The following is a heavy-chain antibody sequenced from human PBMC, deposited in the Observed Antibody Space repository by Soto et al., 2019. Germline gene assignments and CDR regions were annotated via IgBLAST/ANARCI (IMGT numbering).Heavy chain of an antibody. J-gene: IGHJ6*02. CDR3: ARDSPVQLERDYYYYYGMDV. Sequence: ASVKVSCKASGYTFTGYYMHWVRQAPGQGLEWMGWINPNSGGTNYAQRFQGWVTMTRDTSISTAYMELSRLRSDDTAVYYCARDSPVQLERDYYYYYGMDVWGQGTTVTVSS. V-gene: IGHV1-2*04. CDR1: GYTFTGYY. D-gene: IGHD1-1*01. CDR2: INPNSGGT.